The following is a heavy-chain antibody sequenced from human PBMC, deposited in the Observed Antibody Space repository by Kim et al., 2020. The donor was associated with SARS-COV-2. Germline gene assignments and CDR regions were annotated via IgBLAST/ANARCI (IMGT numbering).Heavy chain of an antibody. D-gene: IGHD6-13*01. V-gene: IGHV4-31*03. Sequence: SETLSLTCTVSGGSISSGGYYWSWIRQHPGKGLEWIGYIYYSGSTYYNPSLKSRVTISVDTSKNQFSLKLSSVTAADTAVYYCARDRPSRTEQQLVRWFDPWGQGTLVTVSS. CDR1: GGSISSGGYY. CDR2: IYYSGST. CDR3: ARDRPSRTEQQLVRWFDP. J-gene: IGHJ5*02.